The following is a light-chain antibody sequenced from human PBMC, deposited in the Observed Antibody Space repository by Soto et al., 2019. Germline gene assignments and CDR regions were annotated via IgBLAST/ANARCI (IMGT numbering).Light chain of an antibody. CDR2: DVT. CDR3: SSYTSSRSYV. Sequence: QSALTQPASVSGSPGQSITISCAGTSSDVGGYNYVSWYQHHPGKAPKLMIYDVTDRPSGISFRFSGSKSGNTASLTISGLQAEDEADYYCSSYTSSRSYVFGTGTKVTVL. CDR1: SSDVGGYNY. V-gene: IGLV2-14*03. J-gene: IGLJ1*01.